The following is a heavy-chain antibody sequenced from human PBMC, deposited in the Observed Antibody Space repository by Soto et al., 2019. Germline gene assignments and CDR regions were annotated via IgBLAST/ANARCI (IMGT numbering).Heavy chain of an antibody. CDR1: GYTFTCYA. D-gene: IGHD6-19*01. CDR3: ASSSVAGATYFDY. CDR2: INAGNGNT. Sequence: ASVKVSCKASGYTFTCYAMHWVRQAPGQRLEWMGWINAGNGNTKYSQKFQGRVTITRDTSASTAYMELSSLRSEDTAVYYCASSSVAGATYFDYWGQGTLVTVSS. J-gene: IGHJ4*02. V-gene: IGHV1-3*01.